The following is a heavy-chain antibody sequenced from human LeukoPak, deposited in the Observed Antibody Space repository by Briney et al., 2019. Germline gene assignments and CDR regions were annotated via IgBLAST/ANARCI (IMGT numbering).Heavy chain of an antibody. CDR3: ARGGGPYYMDV. Sequence: SETLSLTCAVYGGSFSGYYWSWIRQPPGKGLEWIGEINHSGSTNYNPSLKSRVTISVDTSKNQFSLKLSSVTAADTAVYYCARGGGPYYMDVWGKGTTVTVSS. D-gene: IGHD3-16*01. CDR2: INHSGST. CDR1: GGSFSGYY. V-gene: IGHV4-34*01. J-gene: IGHJ6*03.